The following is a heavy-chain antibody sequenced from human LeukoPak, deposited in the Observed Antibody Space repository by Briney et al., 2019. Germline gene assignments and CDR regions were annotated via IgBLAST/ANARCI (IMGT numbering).Heavy chain of an antibody. J-gene: IGHJ4*02. D-gene: IGHD3-10*01. CDR1: GDFITAYY. V-gene: IGHV4-59*08. Sequence: SETLSLTCTVSGDFITAYYWSWIRQPPGKGLEWIGYVYYSGSTEYNPSLRSRVTISLEMSKHQFSLNLTSVTAADTAVYYCARTRYYYNSRSYGAPYYFDYWGQGTLVTVSS. CDR2: VYYSGST. CDR3: ARTRYYYNSRSYGAPYYFDY.